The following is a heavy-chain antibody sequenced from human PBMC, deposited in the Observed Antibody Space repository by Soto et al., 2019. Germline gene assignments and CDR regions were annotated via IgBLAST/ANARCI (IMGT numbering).Heavy chain of an antibody. D-gene: IGHD2-2*01. V-gene: IGHV4-34*01. CDR3: ARGANCSSASCPSNWFDP. J-gene: IGHJ5*02. CDR1: GGSFSGYY. Sequence: SETLSLTCAVCGGSFSGYYWSWIRQPPGKGLEWIGEINHSGSTNYSPSLKSRVTISVDTSKNQFSLKLSSVTAADTAVYYCARGANCSSASCPSNWFDPWGQGTLVTVSS. CDR2: INHSGST.